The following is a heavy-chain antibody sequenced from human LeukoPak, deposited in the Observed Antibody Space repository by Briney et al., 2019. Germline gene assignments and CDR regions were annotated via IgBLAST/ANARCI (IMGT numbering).Heavy chain of an antibody. Sequence: ASVKVSCKASGYTFTSYDINWVRQATGQGLEWMGWMNPNSGNTGYAQKFQGGVTITRNTSISTAYMELSSLRSEDTAVYYCARERTPGRVRYMDVWGKGTTVTISS. CDR2: MNPNSGNT. D-gene: IGHD5-24*01. J-gene: IGHJ6*03. V-gene: IGHV1-8*03. CDR3: ARERTPGRVRYMDV. CDR1: GYTFTSYD.